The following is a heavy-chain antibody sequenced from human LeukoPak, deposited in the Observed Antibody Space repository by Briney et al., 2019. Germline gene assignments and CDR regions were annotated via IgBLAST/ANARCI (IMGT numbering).Heavy chain of an antibody. CDR1: GFTFSSYG. J-gene: IGHJ4*02. D-gene: IGHD5-18*01. CDR3: ARGYSYGHPNFDY. CDR2: ISSSSSYI. V-gene: IGHV3-21*01. Sequence: GGSLRLSCAASGFTFSSYGMHWVRQAPGKGLEWVSSISSSSSYIYYADSVKGRFTISRDNAKNSLYLQMNSLRAEDTAVYYCARGYSYGHPNFDYWGQGTLVTVSS.